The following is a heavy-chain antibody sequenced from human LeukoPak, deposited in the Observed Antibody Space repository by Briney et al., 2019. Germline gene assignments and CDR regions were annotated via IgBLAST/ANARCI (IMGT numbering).Heavy chain of an antibody. CDR3: AKAEVVTYYYDSSGYYVDY. CDR1: GFTFSSYA. Sequence: GGSLRLSCAASGFTFSSYAMSWVRQAPGKGLEWVSAISGSGGSTYYAGSVKGRFTISRDNSKNTLYLQMNSLRAEDTAVYYCAKAEVVTYYYDSSGYYVDYWGQGTLVTVSS. CDR2: ISGSGGST. J-gene: IGHJ4*02. D-gene: IGHD3-22*01. V-gene: IGHV3-23*01.